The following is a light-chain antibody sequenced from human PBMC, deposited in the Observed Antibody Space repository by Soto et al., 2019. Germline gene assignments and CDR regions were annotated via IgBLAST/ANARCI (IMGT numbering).Light chain of an antibody. CDR1: QSIDSW. CDR3: QPYRYFSYI. CDR2: QAS. V-gene: IGKV1-5*03. Sequence: DIQMTQSPSTLSASVGDRVTITCRASQSIDSWLAWYQQKPGKAPKVLIYQASTLESGVPSRFSSSVSGTQYTLTISSLQRDDFATYYCQPYRYFSYIFGQGTLREIK. J-gene: IGKJ2*01.